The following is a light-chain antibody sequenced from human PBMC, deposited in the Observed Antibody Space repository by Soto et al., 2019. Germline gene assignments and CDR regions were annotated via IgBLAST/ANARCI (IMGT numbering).Light chain of an antibody. V-gene: IGKV3-20*01. CDR2: AAS. CDR1: PSVWYNY. CDR3: QQYDGSPYT. Sequence: EIVLTQSPGTLSLSPGETATLSCRASPSVWYNYIAWYQQKPGQAPRPLIYAASRRATGIPDRFSGSGSETDFSLTLSRLEPEDFAVYYCQQYDGSPYTFGQGTTVEIK. J-gene: IGKJ2*01.